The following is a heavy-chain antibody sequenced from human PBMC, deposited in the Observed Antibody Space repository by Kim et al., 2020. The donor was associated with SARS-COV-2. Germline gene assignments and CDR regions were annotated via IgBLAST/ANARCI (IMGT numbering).Heavy chain of an antibody. D-gene: IGHD2-15*01. J-gene: IGHJ4*02. CDR3: AKERRKYCSGGSCHLEY. Sequence: VKGRLTISRENSKNTLYLQMNNLRAEDTAVYYCAKERRKYCSGGSCHLEYWGQGTLVTVS. V-gene: IGHV3-33*06.